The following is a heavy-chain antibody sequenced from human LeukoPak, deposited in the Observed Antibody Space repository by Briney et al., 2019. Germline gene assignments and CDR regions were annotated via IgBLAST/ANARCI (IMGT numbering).Heavy chain of an antibody. Sequence: ASVKVSCKASGYTFTAYYMHWVRQAPGQGLDWVGWINHNSGGTNYAQNFQGRVTMTRDTSITTAYMELSTLRSDDTAVYYCARVPNWNNEAFDTWGQGTMVTVSS. CDR2: INHNSGGT. CDR3: ARVPNWNNEAFDT. D-gene: IGHD1/OR15-1a*01. J-gene: IGHJ3*02. CDR1: GYTFTAYY. V-gene: IGHV1-2*02.